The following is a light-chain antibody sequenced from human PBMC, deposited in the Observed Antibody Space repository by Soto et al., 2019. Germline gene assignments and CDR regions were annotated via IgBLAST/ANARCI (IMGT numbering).Light chain of an antibody. J-gene: IGLJ1*01. CDR1: SSNIGSNY. V-gene: IGLV1-47*01. CDR2: RNN. Sequence: QSVLTQPPSASGTPGQRVTISCSGSSSNIGSNYVYWYQQLPGTAPKLLIYRNNQRPPGVPDRLSGSKSGTSASLAISGLRSEDEADYYCAAWDDSLSGLYVFGTGTKVTVL. CDR3: AAWDDSLSGLYV.